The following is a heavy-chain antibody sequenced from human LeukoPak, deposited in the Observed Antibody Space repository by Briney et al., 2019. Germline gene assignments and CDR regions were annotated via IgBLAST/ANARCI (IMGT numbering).Heavy chain of an antibody. CDR1: GYTFTSYG. CDR2: ISAYNGNT. J-gene: IGHJ5*02. D-gene: IGHD3-10*01. Sequence: GASVKVSCKASGYTFTSYGISWVRQAPGQGLEWMGWISAYNGNTNYAQKLQGRVTMTTDTSTSTDYLELSSLRSEDTAVYYCARDSSVRDEAWWFNPWGQGTLVTVSS. CDR3: ARDSSVRDEAWWFNP. V-gene: IGHV1-18*01.